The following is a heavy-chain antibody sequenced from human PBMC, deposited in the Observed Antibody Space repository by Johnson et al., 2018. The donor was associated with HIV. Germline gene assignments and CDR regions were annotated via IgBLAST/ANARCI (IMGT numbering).Heavy chain of an antibody. V-gene: IGHV3-30-3*01. CDR2: ISYDGSNK. D-gene: IGHD2-2*01. CDR1: GFTFSSYA. Sequence: QVQLVESGGGVVRPGGSLRLSCAASGFTFSSYAMHWVRQAPGKGLEWVAVISYDGSNKYYADSVKGRFTISRDNSKNTLYLQMNSLRAEDTAVYCCARGYCSSTSGAPEEGNAFDIWGQGTMVTVSS. CDR3: ARGYCSSTSGAPEEGNAFDI. J-gene: IGHJ3*02.